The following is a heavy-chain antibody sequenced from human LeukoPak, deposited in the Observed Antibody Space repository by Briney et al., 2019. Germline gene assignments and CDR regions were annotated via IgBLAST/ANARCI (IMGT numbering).Heavy chain of an antibody. D-gene: IGHD6-13*01. V-gene: IGHV3-30*18. CDR2: ISYDGSYK. CDR1: GFTLSNYW. CDR3: AKDPRRYSRAGGYFDY. Sequence: GRSLRLSCAGSGFTLSNYWMHWVRQAPGKGLEWVAFISYDGSYKYYADSVKGRFTISRDNSKNTLYLQMNSLRAEDTAVYYCAKDPRRYSRAGGYFDYWGQGTLVTVSS. J-gene: IGHJ4*02.